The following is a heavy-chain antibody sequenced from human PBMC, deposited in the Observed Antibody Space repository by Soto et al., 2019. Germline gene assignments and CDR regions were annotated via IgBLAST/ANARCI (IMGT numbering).Heavy chain of an antibody. Sequence: SETLSLTCSVSGDSMSTGGYYWTWIRQHPGKGLEWIGHTYTTGTTYYSPSLKSQVTMSIDKSSNRFSLNLNSVTAADTAVYYCSRGRGSTPLRDWGPGALVTVSS. V-gene: IGHV4-31*02. CDR3: SRGRGSTPLRD. D-gene: IGHD6-13*01. CDR1: GDSMSTGGYY. J-gene: IGHJ4*02. CDR2: TYTTGTT.